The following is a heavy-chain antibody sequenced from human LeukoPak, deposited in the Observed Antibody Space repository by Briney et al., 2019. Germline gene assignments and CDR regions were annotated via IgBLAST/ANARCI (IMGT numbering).Heavy chain of an antibody. D-gene: IGHD1-26*01. J-gene: IGHJ5*02. CDR1: GFTFSSYA. CDR2: ISYDGSNK. CDR3: ARDHGVAVGWFDP. Sequence: GGSLRLSCAASGFTFSSYAMHWVRQAPGKGLEWVAVISYDGSNKYYADSVKGRFTISRDNSKNTLYLQMNSLRAEDTAVYYCARDHGVAVGWFDPWGQGTLVTVSS. V-gene: IGHV3-30*04.